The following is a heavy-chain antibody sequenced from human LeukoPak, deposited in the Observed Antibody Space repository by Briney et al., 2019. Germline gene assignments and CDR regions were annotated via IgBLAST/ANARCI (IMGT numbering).Heavy chain of an antibody. Sequence: PGGSLRLSCVASGFPFSSYWMTWVRQAPGKGLEWVANIKQDGSKKSYVDSVKGRFTISRDNAKNSLYLQMNSLGAGDTAIYYCTRVGYIDEGIDYWGQGTLVTVSS. CDR3: TRVGYIDEGIDY. J-gene: IGHJ4*02. V-gene: IGHV3-7*04. CDR1: GFPFSSYW. CDR2: IKQDGSKK. D-gene: IGHD5-24*01.